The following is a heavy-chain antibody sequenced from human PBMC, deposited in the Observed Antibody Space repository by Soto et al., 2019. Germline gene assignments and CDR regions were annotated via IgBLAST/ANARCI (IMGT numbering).Heavy chain of an antibody. J-gene: IGHJ4*02. CDR2: IIPIFGTA. V-gene: IGHV1-69*13. CDR1: GGTFSSYA. CDR3: ARGSHYYDSSGSLDY. D-gene: IGHD3-22*01. Sequence: SVKVSCKASGGTFSSYAISWVRQAPGQGLEWMGGIIPIFGTANYAQKFQGRVTITADESTSTAYMELSSLRSEDTAVYYCARGSHYYDSSGSLDYWGQGTLVTVSS.